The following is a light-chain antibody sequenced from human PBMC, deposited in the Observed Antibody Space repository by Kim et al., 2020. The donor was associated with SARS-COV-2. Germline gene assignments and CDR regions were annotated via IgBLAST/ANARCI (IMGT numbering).Light chain of an antibody. CDR1: QSINTY. CDR2: AAS. V-gene: IGKV1-39*01. CDR3: QQTHRTLTYT. J-gene: IGKJ2*01. Sequence: DIQMTQSPSSLSASVGDRVTITCRASQSINTYLNWYQHKPGKAPKLLIYAASTLQSDVPSRFSGSGSGTDLTLTISSLQPEDFATYYCQQTHRTLTYTFGQGTKLEIK.